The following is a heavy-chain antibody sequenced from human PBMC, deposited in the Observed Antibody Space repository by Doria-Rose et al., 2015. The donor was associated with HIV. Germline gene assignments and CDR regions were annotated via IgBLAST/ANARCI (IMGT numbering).Heavy chain of an antibody. Sequence: QVQLQDSGGGVVQPGRSLRLSCVASGFTLSNFAIHWVRQAPGKGLERVSVILYDGGNQHYADSVKGRFTISRDNSKNTVYLQRDTLRPEDTAVYFCARDEFRGYDIYDGLDVWGQGTTVTVSS. J-gene: IGHJ6*02. CDR2: ILYDGGNQ. V-gene: IGHV3-30*04. D-gene: IGHD5-12*01. CDR1: GFTLSNFA. CDR3: ARDEFRGYDIYDGLDV.